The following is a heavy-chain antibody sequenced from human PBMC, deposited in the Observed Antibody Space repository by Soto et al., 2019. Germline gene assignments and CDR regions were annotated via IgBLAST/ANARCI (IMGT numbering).Heavy chain of an antibody. CDR3: ARVRQGTAGAFDI. V-gene: IGHV4-59*02. CDR2: IYYSGNT. J-gene: IGHJ3*02. Sequence: ASETLSLTCTVSGGSVSNYYWSWIRQPPGEGLEWIGDIYYSGNTNYRPSLKSRITMSVDTSKNQFSLKLRSVTAADTAVYYCARVRQGTAGAFDIWGQGTMVTVSS. D-gene: IGHD3-10*01. CDR1: GGSVSNYY.